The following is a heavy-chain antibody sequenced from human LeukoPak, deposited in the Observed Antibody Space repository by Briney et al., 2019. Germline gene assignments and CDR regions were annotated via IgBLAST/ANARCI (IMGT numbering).Heavy chain of an antibody. J-gene: IGHJ2*01. V-gene: IGHV5-51*01. CDR3: ARHFHPAETTGGYFDL. Sequence: GESLKISCQSSGYNFTPYWIVWVRPMTRQGLDWMGIPFAGYSYTIYSPSFQVQVAISVDKSISTAYLQWSSLKASDTAMYYCARHFHPAETTGGYFDLWGRGTLVTVSA. D-gene: IGHD4-17*01. CDR2: PFAGYSYT. CDR1: GYNFTPYW.